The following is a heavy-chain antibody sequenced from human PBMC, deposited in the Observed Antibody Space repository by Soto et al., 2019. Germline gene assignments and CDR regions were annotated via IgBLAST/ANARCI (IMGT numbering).Heavy chain of an antibody. Sequence: QVQLQESGPGLVKPSQTLSLTCTVSGGSIRGGDYYWSWIRQHPGKGLEWIGYIFYSGNSFYNPSLKSGVTISVDTSKNQFSLQLSSVTAADTAIYYCARLSSLYYNSDYGGYYFDYWGQEPWSPSPQ. CDR3: ARLSSLYYNSDYGGYYFDY. CDR2: IFYSGNS. D-gene: IGHD3-10*01. CDR1: GGSIRGGDYY. V-gene: IGHV4-31*03. J-gene: IGHJ4*01.